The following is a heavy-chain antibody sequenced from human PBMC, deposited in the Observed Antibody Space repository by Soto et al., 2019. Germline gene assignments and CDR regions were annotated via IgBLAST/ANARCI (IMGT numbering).Heavy chain of an antibody. V-gene: IGHV3-11*01. J-gene: IGHJ3*02. CDR3: ARGPRNDAFDI. Sequence: QVQLVESGGGLVKPGGSLRLSCAASGFTFSDYYMSWIRQAPGKGLDWLSYITTNGGTIYYADSVKGRFTISRDNAGNSLYLQMNSLIAEDTAVYYCARGPRNDAFDIWGQGTMVTVSS. CDR2: ITTNGGTI. CDR1: GFTFSDYY.